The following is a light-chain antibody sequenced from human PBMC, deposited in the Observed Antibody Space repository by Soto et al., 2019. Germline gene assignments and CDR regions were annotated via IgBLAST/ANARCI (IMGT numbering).Light chain of an antibody. J-gene: IGKJ4*01. CDR3: QQLRMYPST. Sequence: DIQMTQYQSSLSASVGDIVTIACRASQDIAIYLAWYQQKPGEAPKLLIYAASTLYGGVPSRFSGSGSGTDFALTITSLQAEDFATYYCQQLRMYPSTFGGGTKVDIK. CDR2: AAS. V-gene: IGKV1-9*01. CDR1: QDIAIY.